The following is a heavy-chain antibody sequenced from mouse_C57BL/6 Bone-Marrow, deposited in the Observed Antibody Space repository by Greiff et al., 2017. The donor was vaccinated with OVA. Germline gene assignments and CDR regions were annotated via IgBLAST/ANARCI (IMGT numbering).Heavy chain of an antibody. D-gene: IGHD2-3*01. CDR2: IYPGNGDT. J-gene: IGHJ2*01. CDR1: GYTFTSYN. Sequence: QVQLKESGAELVRPGASVKMSCKASGYTFTSYNMHWVKQTPRQGLEWIGAIYPGNGDTSYNQKFKGKATLTVDKSSSTAYMQLSSLTSEDSAVYFCARGIWDGYPFDYWGQGTTLTVSS. V-gene: IGHV1-12*01. CDR3: ARGIWDGYPFDY.